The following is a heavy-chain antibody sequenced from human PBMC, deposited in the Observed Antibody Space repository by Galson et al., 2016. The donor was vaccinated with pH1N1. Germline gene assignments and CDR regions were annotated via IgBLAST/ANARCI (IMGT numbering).Heavy chain of an antibody. J-gene: IGHJ6*02. CDR1: GASISSHY. CDR3: VRENMVGGEGLHHGMDA. CDR2: LYKIGST. Sequence: SETLSLTCSVSGASISSHYWSWVRQSAGKGLEWNGRLYKIGSTKYEPSLNSRVSMSGDTSRNHFSLRLTCVTAADTAVYYCVRENMVGGEGLHHGMDAWGQGITVTVSS. D-gene: IGHD3-10*01. V-gene: IGHV4-4*07.